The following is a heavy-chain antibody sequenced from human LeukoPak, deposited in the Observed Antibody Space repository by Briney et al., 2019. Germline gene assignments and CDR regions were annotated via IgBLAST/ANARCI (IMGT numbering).Heavy chain of an antibody. J-gene: IGHJ3*02. D-gene: IGHD4-23*01. Sequence: ASVKVSRKASGYSFTGYYMHWVRQAPGQGLEWMGRINPNSGGTNYAQKFQGRVTMTRDTSISTAYMELSSLRSDDTAVYYCARDLSMTMVVTRDALDIWGQGTMVTVSS. CDR2: INPNSGGT. V-gene: IGHV1-2*06. CDR1: GYSFTGYY. CDR3: ARDLSMTMVVTRDALDI.